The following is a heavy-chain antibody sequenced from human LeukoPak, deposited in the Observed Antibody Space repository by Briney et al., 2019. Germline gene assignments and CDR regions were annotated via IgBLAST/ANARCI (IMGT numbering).Heavy chain of an antibody. CDR3: AKDPRAMGRYFFDD. J-gene: IGHJ4*01. CDR1: QFTFHTYA. D-gene: IGHD1-14*01. Sequence: GGSLRLSCVASQFTFHTYAMSWVRQRPGKGPEWVSMISSSGETTDYAVSVKGRFIISRDNTKNTLYLQLESPRVDDTAIYYCAKDPRAMGRYFFDDWGQGSLVIVSS. CDR2: ISSSGETT. V-gene: IGHV3-23*01.